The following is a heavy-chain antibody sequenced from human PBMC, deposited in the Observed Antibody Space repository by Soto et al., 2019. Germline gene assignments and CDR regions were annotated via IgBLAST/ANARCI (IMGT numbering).Heavy chain of an antibody. D-gene: IGHD3-10*01. CDR2: ISSDGSNK. CDR3: AKDERSYYGSFDY. J-gene: IGHJ4*02. V-gene: IGHV3-30*04. CDR1: GFTFSSYA. Sequence: LRLSCAASGFTFSSYAMHWVRQAPGKGLEWVAVISSDGSNKNYADSVKGRFSISRDNSKNTLYLQMNSLRAEDTAVYYCAKDERSYYGSFDYWGQGTLVTVSS.